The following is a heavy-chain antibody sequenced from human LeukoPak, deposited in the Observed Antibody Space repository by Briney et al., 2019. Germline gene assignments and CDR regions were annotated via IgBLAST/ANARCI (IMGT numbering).Heavy chain of an antibody. V-gene: IGHV3-23*01. CDR1: GFTYSSCA. CDR2: VRGSGGGT. CDR3: AKEPATRWLATFDY. J-gene: IGHJ4*02. D-gene: IGHD6-19*01. Sequence: GGSLRLSCAASGFTYSSCAMSWVRQAPGKGLEWVSTVRGSGGGTYYADSVKGRFTISRDNSKNTLYLQMNSLRADDTAVYYCAKEPATRWLATFDYWGQGTLVTVSS.